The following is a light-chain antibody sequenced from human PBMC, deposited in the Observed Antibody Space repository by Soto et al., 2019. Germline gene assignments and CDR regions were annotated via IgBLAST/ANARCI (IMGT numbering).Light chain of an antibody. V-gene: IGLV2-14*01. Sequence: QSALTQPASVSGSPGQSITISCTGTSSDVGANNFVSWYQQHPGKAPKLLIYGVTNRPSGASNRFSGSKSGNTASLSISGLQADDDGDYYCSSYANTYNWVFGGGTKLTVL. CDR3: SSYANTYNWV. J-gene: IGLJ3*02. CDR1: SSDVGANNF. CDR2: GVT.